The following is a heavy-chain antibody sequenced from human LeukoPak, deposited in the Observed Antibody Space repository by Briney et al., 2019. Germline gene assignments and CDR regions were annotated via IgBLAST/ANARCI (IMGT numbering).Heavy chain of an antibody. D-gene: IGHD3-10*01. Sequence: ASVKVSCKASGGTFSSYAISWVRQAPGQGLEWMGGIIPIFGTANYAQKFQGRVTITADESTSTAYMELSSLRSEDTAVYYSARDETGSGWFDPWGQGTLVTVSS. J-gene: IGHJ5*02. V-gene: IGHV1-69*13. CDR1: GGTFSSYA. CDR3: ARDETGSGWFDP. CDR2: IIPIFGTA.